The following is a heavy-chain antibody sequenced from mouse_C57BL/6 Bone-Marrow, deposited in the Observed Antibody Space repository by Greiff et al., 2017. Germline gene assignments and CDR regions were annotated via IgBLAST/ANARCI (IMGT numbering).Heavy chain of an antibody. CDR3: ARRHAMDY. CDR2: ISNGGGST. V-gene: IGHV5-12*01. Sequence: VQLKESGGGLVQPGGSLKLSCAASGFTFSDYYMYWVRQTPEKRLEWVAYISNGGGSTYYPDTVKGRFTISRDNAKNTLYLQMSRLKSEETAMYYCARRHAMDYWGQGTSVTVSS. CDR1: GFTFSDYY. J-gene: IGHJ4*01.